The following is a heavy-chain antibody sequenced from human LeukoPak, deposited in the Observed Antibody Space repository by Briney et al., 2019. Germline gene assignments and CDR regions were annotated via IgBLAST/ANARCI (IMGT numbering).Heavy chain of an antibody. J-gene: IGHJ4*02. CDR2: IYYSGST. CDR3: ARLVTYRDRRVGLVYYFDH. Sequence: PSETLSLTCTVSGGSISSSSYYWGWIRQPPGTGREWIGSIYYSGSTYYNPSLNRRATISVDTSNNQFSLKMRSVTDADTAVYYCARLVTYRDRRVGLVYYFDHWGQGTLVTVSS. CDR1: GGSISSSSYY. D-gene: IGHD1-26*01. V-gene: IGHV4-39*01.